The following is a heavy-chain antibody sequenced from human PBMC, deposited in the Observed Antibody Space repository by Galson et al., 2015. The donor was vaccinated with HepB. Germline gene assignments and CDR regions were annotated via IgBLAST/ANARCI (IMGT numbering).Heavy chain of an antibody. D-gene: IGHD3-10*01. CDR1: GGSFSGYY. Sequence: ETLSLTCAVYGGSFSGYYWSWIRQPPGKGLEWIGEINHSGSTNYNPSLKSRVTISVDTSKNQFSLKLSSVTAADTAVYYCARGEGDYYRNWGQGTLVTVSS. CDR3: ARGEGDYYRN. CDR2: INHSGST. J-gene: IGHJ4*02. V-gene: IGHV4-34*01.